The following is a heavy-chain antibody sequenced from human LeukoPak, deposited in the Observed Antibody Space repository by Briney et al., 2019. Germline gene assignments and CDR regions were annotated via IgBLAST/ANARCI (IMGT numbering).Heavy chain of an antibody. D-gene: IGHD3-22*01. J-gene: IGHJ6*02. CDR3: ARDHYYDSSGPV. CDR2: ISGSGGST. V-gene: IGHV3-23*01. Sequence: GGSLRLSCAASGFTFSSYAMSWVRQAPGKGLEWVSAISGSGGSTYYADSVKGRFTISRDNSKNSLYLQMNSLRAEDTAVYYCARDHYYDSSGPVWGQGTTVTVSS. CDR1: GFTFSSYA.